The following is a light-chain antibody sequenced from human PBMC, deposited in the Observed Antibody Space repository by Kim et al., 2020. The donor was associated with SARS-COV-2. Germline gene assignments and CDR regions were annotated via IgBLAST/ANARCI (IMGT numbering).Light chain of an antibody. CDR2: GEN. CDR1: SLRTHF. V-gene: IGLV3-19*01. J-gene: IGLJ2*01. CDR3: NCRDRNGSHLG. Sequence: SSEQTQDPAVSVALGQTVRITCQGDSLRTHFASWYQQKPGQAPVLVIYGENNLPSGLPDRFSGSSSGKTASLTISGAQEEGEAGFQCNCRDRNGSHLGFG.